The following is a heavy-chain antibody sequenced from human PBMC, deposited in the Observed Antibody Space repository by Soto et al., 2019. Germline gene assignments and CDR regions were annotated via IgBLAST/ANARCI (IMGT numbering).Heavy chain of an antibody. CDR2: ISGSGGST. D-gene: IGHD3-10*01. Sequence: EVQLLESGGGLVQPGGSLSLSCAASGFTVSSYAMSWVRQAPGKGLEWVSAISGSGGSTYYPDSVKGRFTISRDNSKNRLFLEMNSLRAEYTSVYYCGTGASGYYYYGMDVCGQGTTVTVSS. CDR3: GTGASGYYYYGMDV. CDR1: GFTVSSYA. V-gene: IGHV3-23*01. J-gene: IGHJ6*02.